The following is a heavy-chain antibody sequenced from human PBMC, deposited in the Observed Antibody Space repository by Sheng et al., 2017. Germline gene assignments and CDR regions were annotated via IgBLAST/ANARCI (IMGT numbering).Heavy chain of an antibody. D-gene: IGHD1-26*01. Sequence: EVQLVESGGGLIQPGGSLRLSCAASGFSVSRNSMSWVRQAPGKGLEWVSLIYSGGTTHYADSVTGRFTISRDNSKNTVDLQVNSLRVDDTAVYYCARDGYSGSAAFHIWGQGTKVTVSS. J-gene: IGHJ3*02. CDR3: ARDGYSGSAAFHI. CDR2: IYSGGTT. CDR1: GFSVSRNS. V-gene: IGHV3-53*01.